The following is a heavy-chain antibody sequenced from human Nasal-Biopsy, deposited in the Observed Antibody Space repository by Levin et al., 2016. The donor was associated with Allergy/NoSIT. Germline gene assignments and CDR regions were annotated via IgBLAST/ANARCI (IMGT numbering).Heavy chain of an antibody. D-gene: IGHD4-23*01. CDR3: AKSLYGGNTH. V-gene: IGHV3-23*01. J-gene: IGHJ3*01. Sequence: GESLKISCVTSGFTSADYYMSWVRQAPGKGLEGVSSISGSGGTTSYADSVKGRFTISRDNSKNTVYLQMNSLRAEDTAMYYCAKSLYGGNTHWGQGTMVTVSS. CDR2: ISGSGGTT. CDR1: GFTSADYY.